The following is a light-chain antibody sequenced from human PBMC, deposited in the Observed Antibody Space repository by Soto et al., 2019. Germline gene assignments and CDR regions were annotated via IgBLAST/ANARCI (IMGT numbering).Light chain of an antibody. Sequence: QSALTQPASVSGSPGQSITISCSATSSDVGDYHSVSWYQQHPGKAPQLIIYDVTNRLSGVSNRFSGSKSGNTASLTISGLQAEDEADYYCSSYASSNTLFVFGTGTKVTVL. CDR3: SSYASSNTLFV. CDR1: SSDVGDYHS. V-gene: IGLV2-14*03. J-gene: IGLJ1*01. CDR2: DVT.